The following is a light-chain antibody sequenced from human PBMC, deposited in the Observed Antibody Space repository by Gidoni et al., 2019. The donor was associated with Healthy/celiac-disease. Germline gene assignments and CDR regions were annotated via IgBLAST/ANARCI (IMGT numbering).Light chain of an antibody. V-gene: IGKV3-20*01. Sequence: ELVLTQSPGILSLSPGERATLSCRASQSVSSSYLAWYQQKPGQAPRLLIYGASSRATGIPDRFSGSGSGTDFTLTISRLEPEDFAVYYCQQYGSSPTLTFGGGTKVEIK. CDR3: QQYGSSPTLT. CDR2: GAS. CDR1: QSVSSSY. J-gene: IGKJ4*01.